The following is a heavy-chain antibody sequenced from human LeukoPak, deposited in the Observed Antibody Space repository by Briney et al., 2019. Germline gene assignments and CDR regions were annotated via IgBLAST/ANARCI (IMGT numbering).Heavy chain of an antibody. CDR2: ISGSGCST. V-gene: IGHV3-23*01. CDR1: GFSFSSYA. J-gene: IGHJ3*02. CDR3: GKDREEVGPGGFDI. Sequence: GGSLTLPCAASGFSFSSYAMSWVRQAPGKGLEWVSAISGSGCSTYYAGSVKGRFTIFRDNSKNTLYMHLNSLRADDTAVYYCGKDREEVGPGGFDIWGQGTMVTVSS. D-gene: IGHD3-16*01.